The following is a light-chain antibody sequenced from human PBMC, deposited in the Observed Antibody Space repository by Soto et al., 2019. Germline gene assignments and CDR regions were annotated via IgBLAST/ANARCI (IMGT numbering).Light chain of an antibody. CDR1: QSISDT. Sequence: EIVMTQSPATLSVSPGGRATLSCRASQSISDTLAWYQQKPGQAPRLLIYGASERATGFPARFSGSGSGTDFTLTISSLQSEDFATYYCQQYNSYYTFGQGTKVDIK. CDR2: GAS. V-gene: IGKV3-15*01. J-gene: IGKJ2*01. CDR3: QQYNSYYT.